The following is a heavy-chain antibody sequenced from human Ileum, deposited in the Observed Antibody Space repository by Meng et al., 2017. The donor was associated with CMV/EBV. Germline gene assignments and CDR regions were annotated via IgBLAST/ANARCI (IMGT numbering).Heavy chain of an antibody. CDR3: ARARGQLCFDL. Sequence: GESLKISCEGSGFKFSDYRMNWVRQAPGKGLEWVSSMMGGDSYKYYAESVKGRFTISRDNAKNPVYLQMDSLREDGTDVYYCARARGQLCFDLWGQGTLVTVSS. D-gene: IGHD3-10*01. V-gene: IGHV3-21*01. J-gene: IGHJ4*02. CDR2: MMGGDSYK. CDR1: GFKFSDYR.